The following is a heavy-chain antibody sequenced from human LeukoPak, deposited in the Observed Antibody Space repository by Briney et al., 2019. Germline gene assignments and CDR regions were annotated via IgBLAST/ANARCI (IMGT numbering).Heavy chain of an antibody. CDR3: ASLDRDRQLRSLPY. J-gene: IGHJ4*02. CDR1: GYTFTAYY. Sequence: GASVKVSCKASGYTFTAYYIHWMRQAPGQGLEWMGWINPNSGGTYFAQKFQGRVSMTRDTSISTAYMELSRLRSDDTAVYYCASLDRDRQLRSLPYWGQGTLVTVSS. D-gene: IGHD5-24*01. CDR2: INPNSGGT. V-gene: IGHV1-2*02.